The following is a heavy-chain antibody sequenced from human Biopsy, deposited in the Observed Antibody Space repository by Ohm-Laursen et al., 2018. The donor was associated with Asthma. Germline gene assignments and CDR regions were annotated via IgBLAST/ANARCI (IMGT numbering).Heavy chain of an antibody. CDR3: AKNSRRGSHDPFDI. V-gene: IGHV3-9*01. CDR1: LFTFTNFF. D-gene: IGHD1-26*01. Sequence: SLILSFTSSLFTFTNFFIYFILHPPFNFLYFFSFIILNSFSIAYSDSLRGRFTISRDNAKTSLYLQMNSLRDGDTAVYFCAKNSRRGSHDPFDIWGQGTMVTVSS. J-gene: IGHJ3*02. CDR2: IILNSFSI.